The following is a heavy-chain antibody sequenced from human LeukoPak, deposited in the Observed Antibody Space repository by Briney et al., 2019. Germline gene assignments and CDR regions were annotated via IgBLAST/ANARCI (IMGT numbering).Heavy chain of an antibody. J-gene: IGHJ3*02. CDR3: ARVKVEWELLQIAFDI. CDR1: GFTFNNYA. D-gene: IGHD1-26*01. V-gene: IGHV3-23*01. CDR2: ISGSGSTT. Sequence: TGGSLSLSCAASGFTFNNYAMNWVRQAPGKGLEWVSSISGSGSTTSYADSVKGRFTISRDNSKNTLSLQMNSLRVEDTAVYYCARVKVEWELLQIAFDIWGQGTMVTVSS.